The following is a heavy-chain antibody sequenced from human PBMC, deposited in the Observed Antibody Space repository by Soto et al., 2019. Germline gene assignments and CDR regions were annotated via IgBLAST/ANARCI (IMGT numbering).Heavy chain of an antibody. CDR3: ARGASVYYYYYYGMDV. Sequence: PGGSLRLSCAASGFTFSSYWMHWVRQAPGKGLVWVSRINSDGSSTSYADSVKGRFTISRDNAKNTLYLQMNSLRAEDTAVYYCARGASVYYYYYYGMDVWGQGTTVTVSS. V-gene: IGHV3-74*01. J-gene: IGHJ6*02. CDR1: GFTFSSYW. D-gene: IGHD2-2*01. CDR2: INSDGSST.